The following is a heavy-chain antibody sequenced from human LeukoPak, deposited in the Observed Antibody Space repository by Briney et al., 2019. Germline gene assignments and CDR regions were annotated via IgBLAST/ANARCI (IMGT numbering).Heavy chain of an antibody. V-gene: IGHV4-34*01. CDR3: ARGWRVYSSFRGGTFDY. J-gene: IGHJ4*02. D-gene: IGHD6-6*01. CDR2: INHSEST. Sequence: SETLSLTCAVYGGSFSGYYWSWIRQPPGKGLEWIGEINHSESTNYNPSLKSRVTISVDTSKNQFSLKLSSVTAADAAVYYCARGWRVYSSFRGGTFDYWGQGTLVTVSS. CDR1: GGSFSGYY.